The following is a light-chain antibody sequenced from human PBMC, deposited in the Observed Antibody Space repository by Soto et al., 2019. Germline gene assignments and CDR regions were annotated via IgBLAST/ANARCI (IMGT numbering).Light chain of an antibody. J-gene: IGKJ2*01. CDR1: QSLSGN. V-gene: IGKV3-15*01. Sequence: IVMTQSPATLSVSPGERATLSCRASQSLSGNLAWYQQKPGQAPRLCMYGASTRATGIPARFSGSGSGTEFTLTISSLQSEDLAVYYCQQYNKWPYTFGQGTKLEIK. CDR2: GAS. CDR3: QQYNKWPYT.